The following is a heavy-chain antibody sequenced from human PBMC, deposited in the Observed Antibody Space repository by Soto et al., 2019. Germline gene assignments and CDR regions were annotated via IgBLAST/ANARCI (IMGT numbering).Heavy chain of an antibody. CDR1: GFTFGIYG. J-gene: IGHJ6*02. D-gene: IGHD3-9*01. Sequence: PGGSQSHCTEDSGFTFGIYGRNLVRTAPGKGLNWVSSISSSSSYIYYADSVKGRFTISRDNAKNSLYLQMNSLRAEDTAVYYCARDRGVLRYFDWLPQSYYYYGMDVWGQGTTVNVSS. CDR3: ARDRGVLRYFDWLPQSYYYYGMDV. CDR2: ISSSSSYI. V-gene: IGHV3-21*01.